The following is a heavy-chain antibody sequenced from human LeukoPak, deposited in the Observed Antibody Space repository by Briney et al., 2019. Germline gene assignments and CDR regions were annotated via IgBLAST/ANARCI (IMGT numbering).Heavy chain of an antibody. Sequence: NPSETLSLTCTVSGGSISSSSYYWGWIRQPPGKGLEWIGSIYYSGSTYYNPSLKSRVTISVDTSKNQFSLKLSSVTAADTAVYYCARQYCTNGVCYFDYWGQGTLVTVSS. J-gene: IGHJ4*02. CDR1: GGSISSSSYY. V-gene: IGHV4-39*01. CDR2: IYYSGST. D-gene: IGHD2-8*01. CDR3: ARQYCTNGVCYFDY.